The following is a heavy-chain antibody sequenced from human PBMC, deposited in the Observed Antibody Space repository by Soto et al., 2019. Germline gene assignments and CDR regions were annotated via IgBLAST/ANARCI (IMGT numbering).Heavy chain of an antibody. CDR3: AREGGSYDSGGYLIRGAFDI. D-gene: IGHD3-22*01. V-gene: IGHV4-31*03. CDR2: IYFRGNT. J-gene: IGHJ3*02. Sequence: KPSETLSLTCIVSGDSISSIDYYGTGIRQHPEKGLEWIGNIYFRGNTYYSPSLESRLTISVDTSKNQFSLKLTSVTAADTAVYYCAREGGSYDSGGYLIRGAFDIWGQGTMVTVSS. CDR1: GDSISSIDYY.